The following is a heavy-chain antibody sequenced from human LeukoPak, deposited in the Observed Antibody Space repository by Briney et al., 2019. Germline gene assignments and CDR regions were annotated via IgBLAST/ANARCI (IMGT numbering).Heavy chain of an antibody. CDR1: GGSISSGSYY. J-gene: IGHJ6*03. D-gene: IGHD3-10*01. CDR2: IYTSGST. CDR3: AREAVRGVPPPRYYYYYMDV. V-gene: IGHV4-61*02. Sequence: SQTLSLTCTVSGGSISSGSYYWRWIRQPAGKGLEWIGRIYTSGSTNYNPSLKSRVTISVDKSQNQFSLKLRSVTAADTAVYYCAREAVRGVPPPRYYYYYMDVWGKGTTVTVSS.